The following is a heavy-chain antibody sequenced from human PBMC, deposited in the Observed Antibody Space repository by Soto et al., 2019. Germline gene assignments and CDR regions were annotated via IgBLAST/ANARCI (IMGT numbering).Heavy chain of an antibody. CDR2: INHSGST. Sequence: QVQLQQWGAGLLKPSETLSLTCAVYGGSFSGYYWSWIRQPPGKGLEWIGEINHSGSTNYNPSLKSLVTISVDTSKNQFSLKRSPVTAAAPAVYYCARAMTYYYGSGSYNYWGQGTLVTVSS. D-gene: IGHD3-10*01. CDR1: GGSFSGYY. V-gene: IGHV4-34*01. J-gene: IGHJ4*02. CDR3: ARAMTYYYGSGSYNY.